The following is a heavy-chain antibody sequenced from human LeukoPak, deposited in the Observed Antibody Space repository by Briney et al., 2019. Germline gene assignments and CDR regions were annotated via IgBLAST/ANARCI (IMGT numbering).Heavy chain of an antibody. J-gene: IGHJ3*02. CDR2: IYYRGST. CDR1: GGSISSGGYY. V-gene: IGHV4-30-2*03. CDR3: ASRSYYLRRITMIVDAFDI. Sequence: SQTLSLTCTVSGGSISSGGYYWSWIRQPPGKGLEGIGSIYYRGSTYYNPSLESRVTISVDTSKHQFSLKLSSVTAGDTAVYYCASRSYYLRRITMIVDAFDIWGQETMVTVSS. D-gene: IGHD3-22*01.